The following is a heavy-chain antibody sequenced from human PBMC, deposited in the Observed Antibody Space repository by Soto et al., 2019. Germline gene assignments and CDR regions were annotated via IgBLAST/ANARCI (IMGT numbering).Heavy chain of an antibody. CDR1: DYTFLSYG. CDR2: ISPYNGNT. Sequence: QVHLVQSGAEVKKPGASVKVSCKASDYTFLSYGISWVRQAPGHGLEWMGWISPYNGNTDYAQKLQGRVTMTTDTSTSTVYMELRSLRSDDTAVYYCVSHRDYDFDNWGQGTLVTVSS. D-gene: IGHD3-10*01. CDR3: VSHRDYDFDN. J-gene: IGHJ4*02. V-gene: IGHV1-18*01.